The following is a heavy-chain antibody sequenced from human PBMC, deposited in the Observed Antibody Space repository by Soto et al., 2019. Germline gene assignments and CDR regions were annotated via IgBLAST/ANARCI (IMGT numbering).Heavy chain of an antibody. J-gene: IGHJ4*02. CDR3: ARDEYFDPSGPHYDY. V-gene: IGHV3-30-3*01. CDR2: ISSDGSKK. D-gene: IGHD3-9*01. Sequence: SLRLSCSASGFTFSSYAMHWVRQAPGKGLEWVAVISSDGSKKYYADSVKGRFTISRDNSENTLFLQMNSLRAEDTAVYYCARDEYFDPSGPHYDYWGQGSLVTVTS. CDR1: GFTFSSYA.